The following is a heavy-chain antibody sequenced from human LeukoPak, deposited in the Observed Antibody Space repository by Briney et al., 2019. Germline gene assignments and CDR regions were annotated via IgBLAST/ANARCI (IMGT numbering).Heavy chain of an antibody. J-gene: IGHJ4*02. CDR1: GFTFSSYE. V-gene: IGHV3-48*03. CDR2: ISSSGSTI. D-gene: IGHD3-9*01. CDR3: ARDPDILTGYYYFDY. Sequence: PGGSLRLSCAASGFTFSSYEMNWVRQAPGKGLEWDSYISSSGSTIYYADSVKGRFTISRDNAKNSLYLQMNSLRAEDTAVYYCARDPDILTGYYYFDYWGQGTLVTVSS.